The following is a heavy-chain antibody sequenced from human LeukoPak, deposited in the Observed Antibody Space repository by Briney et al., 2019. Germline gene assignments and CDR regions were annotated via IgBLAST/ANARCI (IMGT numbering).Heavy chain of an antibody. CDR2: IYSGGST. D-gene: IGHD2-15*01. Sequence: PGGSLRLSCAASGFTVSSNYMSWVRQAPGKGLEWVSVIYSGGSTYYADSVKGRFTISRDNSKNTLYLQMNSLRAEDTAVYYCAGVYCSGGGCYFDYWGQGTLVTVSS. V-gene: IGHV3-66*01. J-gene: IGHJ4*02. CDR1: GFTVSSNY. CDR3: AGVYCSGGGCYFDY.